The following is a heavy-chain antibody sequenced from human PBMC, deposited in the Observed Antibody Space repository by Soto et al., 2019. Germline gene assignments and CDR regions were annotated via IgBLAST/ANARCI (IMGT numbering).Heavy chain of an antibody. Sequence: QVQLGQSGAEVRKPGSSVNVSCKSSGGTFNSHISSWVRQAPGQGLEWMGRIIPMFGTTNYEQKFQGRVTITADKSTSTAYMEVTSLRSDDTAVYYCAREGSAAAAGAFDIWGQGTMVTVSS. CDR1: GGTFNSHI. V-gene: IGHV1-69*08. J-gene: IGHJ3*02. CDR3: AREGSAAAAGAFDI. CDR2: IIPMFGTT. D-gene: IGHD6-13*01.